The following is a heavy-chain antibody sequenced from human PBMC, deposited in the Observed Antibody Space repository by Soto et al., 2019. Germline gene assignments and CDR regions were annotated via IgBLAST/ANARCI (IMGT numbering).Heavy chain of an antibody. CDR2: IIPIFGTA. CDR3: ATGGNYYDSRALAY. Sequence: QVQLVQSVAEVKKPGSSVKVSCKASGDSFSSYAISWVRQAPGHGLEWMGRIIPIFGTANYAQRVGGRVTITADEATSTANMELSSLRADDTAVDYCATGGNYYDSRALAYWGQGTLVTVSS. J-gene: IGHJ4*02. D-gene: IGHD3-22*01. CDR1: GDSFSSYA. V-gene: IGHV1-69*01.